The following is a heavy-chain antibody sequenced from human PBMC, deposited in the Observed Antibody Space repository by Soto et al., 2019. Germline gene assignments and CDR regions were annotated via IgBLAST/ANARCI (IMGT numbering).Heavy chain of an antibody. Sequence: LGNGSLKAFGDGYCTNFAVQLILQTRGQGLEWLGWIAVGSSHTDYAPTFQGRVAITRDLSTRTVYMELSSLRSEDTAVYFCAADATAWQQFSPSDSCGQGTRVTFSS. D-gene: IGHD6-13*01. CDR3: AADATAWQQFSPSDS. V-gene: IGHV1-58*01. J-gene: IGHJ4*02. CDR1: GDGYCTNFA. CDR2: IAVGSSHT.